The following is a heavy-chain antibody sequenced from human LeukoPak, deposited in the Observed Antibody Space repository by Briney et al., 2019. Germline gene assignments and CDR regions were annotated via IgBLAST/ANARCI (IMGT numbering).Heavy chain of an antibody. CDR3: ARVSTDYYYYYMDV. CDR2: ISSNGGST. V-gene: IGHV3-64*01. CDR1: GFTFSRYS. Sequence: GGSLRLSCAASGFTFSRYSMNWVRQAPGKGLEYVSAISSNGGSTYYANSVKGRFTISRDNSKNTLYLQMGSLRAEDMAVYYCARVSTDYYYYYMDVWGKGTTVTVSS. J-gene: IGHJ6*03.